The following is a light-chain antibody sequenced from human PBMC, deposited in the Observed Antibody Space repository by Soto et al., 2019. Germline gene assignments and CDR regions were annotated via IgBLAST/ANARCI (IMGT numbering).Light chain of an antibody. CDR1: SSDVGGYNY. CDR2: DVS. Sequence: QSVLPQPASVSGSPGQSITISCTGTSSDVGGYNYVSWYQQHRGKAPKLMIYDVSNRPSGVSNRFSGSKSGNTASLTISGLQAEDEADYYCSSYTSSSTLVFGGGTKLTVL. CDR3: SSYTSSSTLV. J-gene: IGLJ2*01. V-gene: IGLV2-14*01.